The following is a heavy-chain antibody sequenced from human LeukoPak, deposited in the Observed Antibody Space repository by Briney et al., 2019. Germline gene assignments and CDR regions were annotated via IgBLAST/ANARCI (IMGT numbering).Heavy chain of an antibody. J-gene: IGHJ6*02. CDR3: TTQQRALGYCISTSCYPDFYYYGMDV. D-gene: IGHD2-2*01. V-gene: IGHV3-15*01. Sequence: GGSLRLSCAASGFTFSNAWMNWVRQAPGKGLEWVGRIKRKTDGETTDYAAPVKGRFSISRDDSKNTLYLQMNSLETEDTAVYYCTTQQRALGYCISTSCYPDFYYYGMDVWGQGTTVTVSS. CDR1: GFTFSNAW. CDR2: IKRKTDGETT.